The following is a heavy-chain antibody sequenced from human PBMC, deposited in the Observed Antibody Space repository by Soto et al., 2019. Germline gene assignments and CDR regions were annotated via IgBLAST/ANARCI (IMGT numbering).Heavy chain of an antibody. V-gene: IGHV3-33*01. CDR1: GFTFSSYG. CDR2: IWYDGSNK. D-gene: IGHD3-3*01. Sequence: QVQLVESGGGVVQPGRSLRLSCAASGFTFSSYGMHWVRQAPGKGLEWVAVIWYDGSNKYYADSVKGRFTISRDNSKNTLYLQMNSLRAEDTAVYYCARVKEYYDFWSGYYFGYWGQGTLVTVSS. CDR3: ARVKEYYDFWSGYYFGY. J-gene: IGHJ4*02.